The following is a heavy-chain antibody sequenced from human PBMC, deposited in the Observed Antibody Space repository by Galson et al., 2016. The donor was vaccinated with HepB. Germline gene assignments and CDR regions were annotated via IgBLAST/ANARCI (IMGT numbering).Heavy chain of an antibody. Sequence: SETLSLTCAVSGGSINSDVWWSWVRQAPGKGLEWIGEIYNTGSTNYNPSLKTRFIMSLDKSKNQFSLKANSVTAADTAVYFCAGGGLATGWGSWGQGILVVVSS. CDR3: AGGGLATGWGS. J-gene: IGHJ5*02. CDR1: GGSINSDVW. V-gene: IGHV4-4*02. D-gene: IGHD3-16*01. CDR2: IYNTGST.